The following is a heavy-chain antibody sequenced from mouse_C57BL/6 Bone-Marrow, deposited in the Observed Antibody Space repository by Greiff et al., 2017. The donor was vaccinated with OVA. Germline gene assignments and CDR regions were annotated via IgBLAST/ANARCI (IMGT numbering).Heavy chain of an antibody. CDR2: IYPGDGDT. Sequence: QVQLKESGPELVKPGASVKISCKASGYAFSSSWMNWVKQRPGKGLEWIGRIYPGDGDTNYNGKFKGKATLTADKSSSTAYMQLSSLTSEDSAVYFCARIRITTVVATYWYFEVWGTGTTVTVSS. CDR1: GYAFSSSW. V-gene: IGHV1-82*01. CDR3: ARIRITTVVATYWYFEV. D-gene: IGHD1-1*01. J-gene: IGHJ1*03.